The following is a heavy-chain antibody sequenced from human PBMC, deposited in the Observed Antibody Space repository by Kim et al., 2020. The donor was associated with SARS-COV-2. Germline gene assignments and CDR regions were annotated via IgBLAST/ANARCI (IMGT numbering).Heavy chain of an antibody. D-gene: IGHD4-4*01. CDR1: GFTFSNAW. CDR2: IKSKTDGGTT. Sequence: GGSLRLSCAASGFTFSNAWMSWVRQAPGKGLEWVGRIKSKTDGGTTDYAAHVKGRFTISRDDSKNTLYLQMNSLKTEDTAVYYCTTGLPTKNDYSNYVGYYDGRAVWGDRTTGTVSS. CDR3: TTGLPTKNDYSNYVGYYDGRAV. V-gene: IGHV3-15*01. J-gene: IGHJ6*04.